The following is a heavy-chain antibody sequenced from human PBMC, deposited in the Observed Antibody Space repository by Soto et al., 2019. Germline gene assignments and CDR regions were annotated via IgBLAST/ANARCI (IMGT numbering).Heavy chain of an antibody. CDR3: AKLLVTQMPYYYYGLDV. CDR2: INIGGDTT. D-gene: IGHD2-21*02. J-gene: IGHJ6*02. V-gene: IGHV3-23*01. CDR1: GFTFSNYA. Sequence: GGSRILSCGVSGFTFSNYAMSWVRQAPGKGLEWVSAINIGGDTTYYADSVKGRFTMSRDNSKNTLYLQMNSLRAEDTAVYYCAKLLVTQMPYYYYGLDVWGQGTTVTVAS.